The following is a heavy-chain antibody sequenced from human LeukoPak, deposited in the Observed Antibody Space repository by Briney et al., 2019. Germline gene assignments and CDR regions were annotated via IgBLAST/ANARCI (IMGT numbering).Heavy chain of an antibody. J-gene: IGHJ4*02. D-gene: IGHD6-19*01. CDR1: GFTFSSYS. V-gene: IGHV3-30-3*01. CDR3: AKAGIGVVGYFDY. Sequence: GGSLRLSCAASGFTFSSYSMNWVRQAPGKGLEWVAVISYDGSNKYYADSVKGRFTISRDNSKNTLYLQMNSLRAEDTAVYYCAKAGIGVVGYFDYWGQGTLVTVSS. CDR2: ISYDGSNK.